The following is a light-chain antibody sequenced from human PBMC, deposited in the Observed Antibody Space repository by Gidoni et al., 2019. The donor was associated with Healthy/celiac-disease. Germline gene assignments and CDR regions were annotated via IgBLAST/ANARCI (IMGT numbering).Light chain of an antibody. CDR2: KAA. CDR3: QQYNSYSCT. Sequence: DIQMTQSPSTLSASVGDRVTITCRASQSISSWLAWYQLKPGKAPNLLIYKAASLESGVPSRFSGSGFGTEFTLTISSLRPDDFATYYCQQYNSYSCTFGQGTKVEIQ. CDR1: QSISSW. J-gene: IGKJ1*01. V-gene: IGKV1-5*03.